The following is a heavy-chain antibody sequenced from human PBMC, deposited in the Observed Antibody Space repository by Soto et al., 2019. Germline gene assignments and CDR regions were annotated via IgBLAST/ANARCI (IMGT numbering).Heavy chain of an antibody. Sequence: GGSLRLSCAASGFTFSSYSMNWVRQAPGKGLEWVSYISSSSSTIYYADSVKGRFTISRDNAKNSLYLQMNSLRAEDTAVYYCARPSLVAPFDYWGQGTLVTVSS. D-gene: IGHD5-12*01. CDR3: ARPSLVAPFDY. CDR2: ISSSSSTI. J-gene: IGHJ4*02. V-gene: IGHV3-48*01. CDR1: GFTFSSYS.